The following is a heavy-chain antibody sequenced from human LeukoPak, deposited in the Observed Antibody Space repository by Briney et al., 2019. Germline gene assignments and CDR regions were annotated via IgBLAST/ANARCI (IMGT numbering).Heavy chain of an antibody. Sequence: PSETLSLTCTVSGGSISNHYWTWSRQPPGKGLEWIGYVYYTGSTNYNPSLKSRVTISVDTSKNQFSLKLSSVTAADTAVYYCARGYSSSWYGPQQSWFDPWGQGTLVTVSS. D-gene: IGHD6-13*01. J-gene: IGHJ5*02. CDR2: VYYTGST. V-gene: IGHV4-59*11. CDR3: ARGYSSSWYGPQQSWFDP. CDR1: GGSISNHY.